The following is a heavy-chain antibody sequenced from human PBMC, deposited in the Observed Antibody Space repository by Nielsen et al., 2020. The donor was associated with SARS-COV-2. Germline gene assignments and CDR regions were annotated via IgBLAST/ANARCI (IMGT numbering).Heavy chain of an antibody. J-gene: IGHJ5*02. CDR2: IYYSGST. CDR3: AREVVVVPAATWEDNWFDP. Sequence: WIRQPPGKGLEWIGSIYYSGSTNYNPSLKSRVTISVDTSKNQFSLKLSSVTAADTAVYYCAREVVVVPAATWEDNWFDPWGQGTLVTVSS. D-gene: IGHD2-2*01. V-gene: IGHV4-39*07.